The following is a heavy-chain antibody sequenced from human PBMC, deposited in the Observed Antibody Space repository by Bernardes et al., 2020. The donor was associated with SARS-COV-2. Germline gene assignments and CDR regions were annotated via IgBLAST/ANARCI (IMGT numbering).Heavy chain of an antibody. V-gene: IGHV5-51*01. CDR2: IFPADSDT. CDR1: GYSFSSNW. CDR3: VKLPVVASHY. D-gene: IGHD2-15*01. J-gene: IGHJ4*02. Sequence: GESLKISCKVSGYSFSSNWIGWVRQMPGKGLEWMGIIFPADSDTRYSPSFQGQVTISVDKSINTAYLQWSSLKASDTAMYYCVKLPVVASHYWGQGTLVTVSS.